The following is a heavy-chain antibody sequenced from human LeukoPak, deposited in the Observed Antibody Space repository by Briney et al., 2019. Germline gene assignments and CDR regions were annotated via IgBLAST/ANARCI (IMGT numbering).Heavy chain of an antibody. CDR1: GFSFTTHS. V-gene: IGHV3-48*04. Sequence: GGSLRLSCVASGFSFTTHSMNWVRQAPGKGLEWVSYISSESGTKYHADSVKGRFTISRDNAKNSLYLQMNSLRAEDTAVYYCARDVHDYDSSGYYRFDYWGQGTVVTVSS. CDR3: ARDVHDYDSSGYYRFDY. D-gene: IGHD3-22*01. CDR2: ISSESGTK. J-gene: IGHJ4*02.